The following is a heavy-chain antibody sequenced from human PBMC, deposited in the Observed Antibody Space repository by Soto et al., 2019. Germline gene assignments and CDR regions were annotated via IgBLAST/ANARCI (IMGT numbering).Heavy chain of an antibody. D-gene: IGHD6-13*01. J-gene: IGHJ6*03. Sequence: EVQLVESGGGLVQPGGSLRLSCAASGFTVSSNYMSWVRQAPGKGLEWVSVIYSGGSTFYADSVKGRFTISRDKSKNTVYPQMSSLRAEDAGVYYCAREIGRAAAQTHYMDVWGKGTTVTVS. CDR2: IYSGGST. V-gene: IGHV3-66*01. CDR1: GFTVSSNY. CDR3: AREIGRAAAQTHYMDV.